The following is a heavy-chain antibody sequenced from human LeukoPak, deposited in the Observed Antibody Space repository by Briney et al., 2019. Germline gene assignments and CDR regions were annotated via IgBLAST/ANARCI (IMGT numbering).Heavy chain of an antibody. CDR3: ARVGGQGTSYLEAFDI. D-gene: IGHD4-23*01. CDR1: GYTISSGYY. Sequence: ETLSLTCTVSGYTISSGYYWGWIRQPPGKGLQWIGSFYRSGSTYYNPSLKSRVTISVDTSKNQFSLRLNSVTAADTAVYYCARVGGQGTSYLEAFDIWGHGTMVTVSS. CDR2: FYRSGST. J-gene: IGHJ3*02. V-gene: IGHV4-38-2*02.